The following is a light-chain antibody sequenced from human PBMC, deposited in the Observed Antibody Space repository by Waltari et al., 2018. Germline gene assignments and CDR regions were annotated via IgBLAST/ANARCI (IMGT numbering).Light chain of an antibody. CDR3: ATWDDSLNAYV. Sequence: QSVLTQPPSASGTPGQRVTISCSGRSSDIGSNTVNWHQHLPGTAPRLLIYNNYYRPSGVPDRFSGSKSGTSASLAISGLQSEDEAVFYCATWDDSLNAYVFGTGTKVTVL. J-gene: IGLJ1*01. CDR2: NNY. CDR1: SSDIGSNT. V-gene: IGLV1-44*01.